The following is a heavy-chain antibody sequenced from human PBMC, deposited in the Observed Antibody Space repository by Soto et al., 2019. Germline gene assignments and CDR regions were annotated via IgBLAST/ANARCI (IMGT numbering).Heavy chain of an antibody. J-gene: IGHJ6*02. CDR3: ARVEASFYTAAGTIYGMDV. CDR1: GGTFSSYA. D-gene: IGHD6-13*01. Sequence: SVKVSCKASGGTFSSYAISWVRQAPGQGLEWMGGIIPIFGTANYAQKFQGRVTITADESTSTAYMELSSLRSEDTAVYYCARVEASFYTAAGTIYGMDVWGQGTTVTVSS. CDR2: IIPIFGTA. V-gene: IGHV1-69*13.